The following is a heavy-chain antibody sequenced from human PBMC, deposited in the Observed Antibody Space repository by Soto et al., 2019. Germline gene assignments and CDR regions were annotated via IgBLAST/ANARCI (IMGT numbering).Heavy chain of an antibody. D-gene: IGHD3-22*01. J-gene: IGHJ5*02. CDR2: IYYSGSI. CDR1: GGSISSGGYY. Sequence: SETLSLTCTVSGGSISSGGYYWSWIRQHPGKGLEWIGYIYYSGSINYNPSLENRVIISVDTSKNQLSLRLSSVTAAVTAVYYCARAYYDTAGYSLDPWGQGALVTV. CDR3: ARAYYDTAGYSLDP. V-gene: IGHV4-61*08.